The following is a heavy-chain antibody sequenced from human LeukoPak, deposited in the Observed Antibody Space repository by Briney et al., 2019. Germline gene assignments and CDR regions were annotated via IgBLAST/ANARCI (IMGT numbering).Heavy chain of an antibody. J-gene: IGHJ1*01. CDR2: INTDGSTT. CDR1: GFTFSTSW. CDR3: ASNVFGSVSV. D-gene: IGHD3-10*01. Sequence: GGSLRLSCAASGFTFSTSWMHWVRQTPGKGLVWVSRINTDGSTTTYADSVKGRFTISRDNAKNALYLQMNSLRAEDTAVYYCASNVFGSVSVWGQGTLVTVS. V-gene: IGHV3-74*01.